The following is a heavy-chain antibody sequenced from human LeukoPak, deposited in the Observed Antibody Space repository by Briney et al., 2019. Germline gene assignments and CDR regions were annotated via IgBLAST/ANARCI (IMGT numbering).Heavy chain of an antibody. Sequence: ASVKVSCKASGYTFTTNDINWVRQATGQGPEWMGWMNPNSGNTGYAQKFQGRITMTRNTPISTAYMELRSLRSEDTAVYYCARGREYSTGPGFDYWGQGTLVTVSS. V-gene: IGHV1-8*01. D-gene: IGHD2-8*02. CDR1: GYTFTTND. J-gene: IGHJ4*02. CDR2: MNPNSGNT. CDR3: ARGREYSTGPGFDY.